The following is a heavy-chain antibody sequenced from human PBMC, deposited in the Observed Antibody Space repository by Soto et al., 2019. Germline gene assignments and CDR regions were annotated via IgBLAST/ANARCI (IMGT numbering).Heavy chain of an antibody. V-gene: IGHV4-59*01. J-gene: IGHJ4*02. CDR3: AREGNLGRWIQPLDS. Sequence: PSATVPLTCTVSGDSMSSYSCSWIRQTTGKGLEWIGNIHYNGNTKYSPSLKSRVTMSVDTSKNHFSLKLISVTTADTAVYFCAREGNLGRWIQPLDSWGQGTLVTSPQ. CDR2: IHYNGNT. CDR1: GDSMSSYS. D-gene: IGHD2-2*03.